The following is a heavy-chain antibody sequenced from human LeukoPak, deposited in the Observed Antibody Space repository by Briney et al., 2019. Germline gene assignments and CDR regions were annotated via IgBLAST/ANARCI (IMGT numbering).Heavy chain of an antibody. V-gene: IGHV1-69*05. D-gene: IGHD3-22*01. CDR2: IIHIFGTA. CDR1: GGTFSSYA. CDR3: ARVRDYYDSSGYYRKALGAFDI. J-gene: IGHJ3*02. Sequence: SVKVSCKASGGTFSSYAISWVRQAPGQGLEWMGGIIHIFGTANYAQKFQGRVTITTDESTSTAYMELSSLRSEDTAVYYCARVRDYYDSSGYYRKALGAFDIWGQGTMVTVSS.